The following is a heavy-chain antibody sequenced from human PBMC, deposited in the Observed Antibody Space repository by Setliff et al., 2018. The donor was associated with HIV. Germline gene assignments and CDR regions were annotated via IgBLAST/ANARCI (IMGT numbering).Heavy chain of an antibody. CDR1: GYTFTSYG. CDR2: ISAYNGNT. CDR3: ATIRGYYYDSSGQEYFQH. V-gene: IGHV1-18*01. J-gene: IGHJ1*01. D-gene: IGHD3-22*01. Sequence: ASVKVSCKASGYTFTSYGISWVRQAPGQGLEWMGWISAYNGNTNYAQKLKGRVTMTEDTSADTAYMELSSLISEDTAMYYCATIRGYYYDSSGQEYFQHWGHGTLVTVSS.